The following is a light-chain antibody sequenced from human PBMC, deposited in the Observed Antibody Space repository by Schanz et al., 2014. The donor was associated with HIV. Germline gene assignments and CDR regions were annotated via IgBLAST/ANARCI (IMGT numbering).Light chain of an antibody. CDR2: GNS. CDR1: SSNIGAGYD. Sequence: QSLLTQPPSVSGAPGQRVTLSCTGSSSNIGAGYDVHWYQQLPGTAPKLLIYGNSNRPSGVPDRFSGSKSGTSASLAITGLQAEDEADYYCQSYDSSLSGPWVFGGGTKLTVL. J-gene: IGLJ3*02. V-gene: IGLV1-40*01. CDR3: QSYDSSLSGPWV.